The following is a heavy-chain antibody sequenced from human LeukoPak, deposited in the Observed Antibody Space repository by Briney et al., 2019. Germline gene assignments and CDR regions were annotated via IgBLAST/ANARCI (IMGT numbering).Heavy chain of an antibody. V-gene: IGHV3-23*01. D-gene: IGHD1-26*01. CDR3: AKDRSGSRLDAFDI. Sequence: GRSLRLSCAASGFTFSSYAMSWVCQAPGKGLEWVSAISGSGGSTYYADSVKGRFTISRDNSKNTLYLQMNSLRAEDTAVYCCAKDRSGSRLDAFDIWGQGTMVTVSS. J-gene: IGHJ3*02. CDR1: GFTFSSYA. CDR2: ISGSGGST.